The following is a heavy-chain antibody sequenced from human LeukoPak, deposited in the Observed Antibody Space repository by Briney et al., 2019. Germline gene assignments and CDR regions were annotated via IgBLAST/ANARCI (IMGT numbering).Heavy chain of an antibody. J-gene: IGHJ4*02. Sequence: GGSLRLSCAASGFTFTNYAMTWVRQAPGKGLEWVSTVGGVSGNTYYADSVKGRFIISRDQSKNTLYLEMSGLSPEDTAVYYCASEDLLLFKYWGQGTLVTVSS. CDR3: ASEDLLLFKY. V-gene: IGHV3-23*01. CDR2: VGGVSGNT. CDR1: GFTFTNYA.